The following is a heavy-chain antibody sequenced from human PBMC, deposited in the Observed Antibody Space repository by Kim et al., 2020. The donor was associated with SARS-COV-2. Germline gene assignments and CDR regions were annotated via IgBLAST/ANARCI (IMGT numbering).Heavy chain of an antibody. V-gene: IGHV3-11*05. D-gene: IGHD6-19*01. Sequence: GGSLRLSCAASGFTFSDYYMSWIRQAPGKGLEWVSYISSSSSYTNYADSVKGRFTISRDNAKNSLYLQMNSLRAEDTAVYYCARGALPPTIAVVPLDYWGQGTLVTVSS. CDR2: ISSSSSYT. CDR3: ARGALPPTIAVVPLDY. CDR1: GFTFSDYY. J-gene: IGHJ4*02.